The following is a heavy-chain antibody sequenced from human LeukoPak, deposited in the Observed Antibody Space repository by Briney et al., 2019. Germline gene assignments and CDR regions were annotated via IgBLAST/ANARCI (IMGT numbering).Heavy chain of an antibody. CDR3: ASPLTTQVYYYMDV. CDR1: GFTFSSYA. D-gene: IGHD4-17*01. V-gene: IGHV3-30*04. J-gene: IGHJ6*03. CDR2: ISYDGSNK. Sequence: QSGGSLRLSCAASGFTFSSYAMHWVRQAPGKGLEWVAVISYDGSNKYYADSVKGRFTISRDNSKNTLYLQMNSLRAEDTAVYYCASPLTTQVYYYMDVWGKGTTVTVSS.